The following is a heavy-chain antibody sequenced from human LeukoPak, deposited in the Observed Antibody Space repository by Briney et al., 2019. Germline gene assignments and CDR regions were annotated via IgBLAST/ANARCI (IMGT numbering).Heavy chain of an antibody. V-gene: IGHV6-1*01. CDR1: GDSVSSNSTA. J-gene: IGHJ4*02. CDR2: TYYRSKCYN. CDR3: ARVGSGYDTFGY. Sequence: SQTLSLTCAISGDSVSSNSTAWNWNTPSPSRGLEWLGRTYYRSKCYNDYAVSVKSRITINPDTSRNQFSLQLNSVTPDDTAVYYCARVGSGYDTFGYWGQGTLVTVSS. D-gene: IGHD5-12*01.